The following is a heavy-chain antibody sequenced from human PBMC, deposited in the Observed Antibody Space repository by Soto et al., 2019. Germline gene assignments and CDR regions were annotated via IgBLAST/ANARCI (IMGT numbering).Heavy chain of an antibody. V-gene: IGHV4-34*01. D-gene: IGHD3-22*01. CDR1: GGSFSGYF. CDR2: INHSGST. J-gene: IGHJ4*02. Sequence: PSETLSLTCAVYGGSFSGYFWSWIRQPPGKGLEWIGEINHSGSTNSNPSLKSRVTMSVDTSKNQFSLKLSSVTAADTAVYYCARGISMIVEVQRHAPDKSYFDSCSQGTLVTVSS. CDR3: ARGISMIVEVQRHAPDKSYFDS.